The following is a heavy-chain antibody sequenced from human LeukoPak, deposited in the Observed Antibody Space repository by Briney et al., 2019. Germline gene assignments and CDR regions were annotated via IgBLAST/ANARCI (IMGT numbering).Heavy chain of an antibody. CDR3: ASPSGASTW. Sequence: SETLSLTCAVYGGSFSGYYWSWIRQPPGKGLEWIGDIFHSGITNYNPSLKSRVTISIDKSKNQFSLKLTSVTAADTAVYYCASPSGASTWWGQGSLVTVSS. V-gene: IGHV4-34*12. CDR2: IFHSGIT. D-gene: IGHD2-15*01. J-gene: IGHJ4*02. CDR1: GGSFSGYY.